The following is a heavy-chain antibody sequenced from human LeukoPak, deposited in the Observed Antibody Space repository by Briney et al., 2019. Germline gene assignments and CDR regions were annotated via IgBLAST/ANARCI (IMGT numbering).Heavy chain of an antibody. CDR1: GGSISSSNW. CDR2: IYHSGST. CDR3: ARASIAAASHFDY. V-gene: IGHV4-4*02. J-gene: IGHJ4*02. D-gene: IGHD6-13*01. Sequence: SGTLSLTCAVSGGSISSSNWWSWVRQPPGKGLEWIGEIYHSGSTNYNPSLKSRVTISVDKSKNQFSLKLSSVTAADTAVYYCARASIAAASHFDYWGQGTLVTVSS.